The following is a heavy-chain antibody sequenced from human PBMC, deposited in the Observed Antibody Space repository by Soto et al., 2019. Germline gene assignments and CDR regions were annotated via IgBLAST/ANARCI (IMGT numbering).Heavy chain of an antibody. CDR2: ISTSSGYV. CDR3: TRDTFSMMRGVMRGTYYGMDV. V-gene: IGHV3-21*01. D-gene: IGHD3-10*01. J-gene: IGHJ6*02. Sequence: GGSLRLSCSASGFTFSSYAMHWVRQAPGKGLEWVSSISTSSGYVYYADSVTGRFTISRGNAKNSVYLEMTALRAEDTAVYYCTRDTFSMMRGVMRGTYYGMDVWGQGTTVTVSS. CDR1: GFTFSSYA.